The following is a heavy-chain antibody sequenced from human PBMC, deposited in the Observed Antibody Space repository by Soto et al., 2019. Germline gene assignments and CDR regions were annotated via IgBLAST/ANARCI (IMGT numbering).Heavy chain of an antibody. J-gene: IGHJ6*02. D-gene: IGHD3-10*01. CDR3: ARAAHGSGNYYAPHYYYAMDV. V-gene: IGHV4-59*01. Sequence: SAPLSLTCTVSGVYNSNYYWRCIRQHAGRGLGWLGYILSPGNPKYNPSLKIRVTISVDTSKNQVSLELTSVSTADTAVYFCARAAHGSGNYYAPHYYYAMDVWRQGTTVT. CDR1: GVYNSNYY. CDR2: ILSPGNP.